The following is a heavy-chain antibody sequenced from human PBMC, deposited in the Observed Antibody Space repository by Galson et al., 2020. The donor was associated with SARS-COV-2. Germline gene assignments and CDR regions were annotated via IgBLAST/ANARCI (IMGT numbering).Heavy chain of an antibody. Sequence: GGSLRLSCAASGFTFSSYWMHWVRQVPGKGLVWLSRINGDGSSTNYADSVKGRFTISRDNAKNTLFLQMSSLRADDTAIYYCARSSARGSGLFDPWGQGTLVTVSS. D-gene: IGHD3-10*01. CDR2: INGDGSST. V-gene: IGHV3-74*01. CDR3: ARSSARGSGLFDP. J-gene: IGHJ5*02. CDR1: GFTFSSYW.